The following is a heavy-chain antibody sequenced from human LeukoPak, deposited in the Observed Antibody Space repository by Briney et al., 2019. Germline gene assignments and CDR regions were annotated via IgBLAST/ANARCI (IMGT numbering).Heavy chain of an antibody. CDR1: GYTFTGYY. CDR2: INPNSGGT. D-gene: IGHD3-10*01. V-gene: IGHV1-2*02. CDR3: TRDLLWFGEGGL. J-gene: IGHJ4*02. Sequence: ASVKVSCKASGYTFTGYYMHWVRQAPGQGLEWMGWINPNSGGTNYAQKFQGRVTMTRDTSISTAYMELSRLRSDDTAVYYCTRDLLWFGEGGLWGQGTLVTVSS.